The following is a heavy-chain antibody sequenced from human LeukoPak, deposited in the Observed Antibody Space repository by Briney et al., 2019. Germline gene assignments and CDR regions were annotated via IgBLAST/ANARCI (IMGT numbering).Heavy chain of an antibody. CDR2: ITTNGGST. V-gene: IGHV3-23*01. CDR1: GFTFSNYA. CDR3: ASSSTWYYFDY. D-gene: IGHD2-2*01. J-gene: IGHJ4*02. Sequence: GGSLRLSCAASGFTFSNYAMSWVRQAPGKGLEWVSTITTNGGSTYYADSVKGRFTTSRDNSKNTLYLQMNSLRAEDTAVYYCASSSTWYYFDYWGQGTLVTVSS.